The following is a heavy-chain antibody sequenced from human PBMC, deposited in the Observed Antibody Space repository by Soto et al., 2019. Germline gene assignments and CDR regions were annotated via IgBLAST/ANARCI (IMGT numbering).Heavy chain of an antibody. J-gene: IGHJ5*02. D-gene: IGHD3-10*01. CDR1: GFTFSSYA. Sequence: GGSLRLSCAASGFTFSSYAMSWVRQAPGKGLEWVSAISGSGGSTYYADSVKGRFTISRDNSKNTLYLQMNSLRAEDTAVYYCAKAGLLWFGESRCWFDPWGQGTLVTVSS. V-gene: IGHV3-23*01. CDR2: ISGSGGST. CDR3: AKAGLLWFGESRCWFDP.